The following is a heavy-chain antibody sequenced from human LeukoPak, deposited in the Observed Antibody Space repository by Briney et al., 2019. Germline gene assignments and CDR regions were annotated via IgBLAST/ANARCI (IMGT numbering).Heavy chain of an antibody. Sequence: ASVKVSCKASGYTFTGYYMHWVRQAPGQGLEWMGWINPNSGGTNYAQKFQGRVTMTRDTSISTAYMELSRLRAEDTAVYYCAKREPWIQLWSGFDYWGQGTLVTVSS. J-gene: IGHJ4*02. V-gene: IGHV1-2*02. CDR1: GYTFTGYY. CDR2: INPNSGGT. D-gene: IGHD5-18*01. CDR3: AKREPWIQLWSGFDY.